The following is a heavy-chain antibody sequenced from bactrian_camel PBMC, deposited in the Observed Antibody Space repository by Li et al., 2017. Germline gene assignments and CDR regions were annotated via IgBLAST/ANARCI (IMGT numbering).Heavy chain of an antibody. J-gene: IGHJ4*01. D-gene: IGHD2*01. CDR1: EHTVATYF. CDR3: ARVFSGGYPYEYDF. Sequence: HVQLVESGGGSVQSGGSLRLSCKTSEHTVATYFIGWFRQAPGKEHEGVAALGISDGATYYADSVKGRFTISRDNAENTLYLQLNSLKTEDTAMYYCARVFSGGYPYEYDFWGPGTQVTVS. CDR2: LGISDGAT. V-gene: IGHV3S1*01.